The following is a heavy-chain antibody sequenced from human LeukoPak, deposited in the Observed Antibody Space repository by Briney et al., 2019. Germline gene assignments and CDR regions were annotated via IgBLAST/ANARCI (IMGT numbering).Heavy chain of an antibody. J-gene: IGHJ4*02. CDR2: ISYDGSNK. Sequence: GRSLGLSCAASGFTFSSYGMHWVRQAPGKGLEWVAVISYDGSNKYYADSVKGRFTISRDNSKNTLYLQMNSLRAEDTAVYYCAKDLGYCSGGSCGGAVGYWGQGTLVTVSS. D-gene: IGHD2-15*01. CDR1: GFTFSSYG. V-gene: IGHV3-30*18. CDR3: AKDLGYCSGGSCGGAVGY.